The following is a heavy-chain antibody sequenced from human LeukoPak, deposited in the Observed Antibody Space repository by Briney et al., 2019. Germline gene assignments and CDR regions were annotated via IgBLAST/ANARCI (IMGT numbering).Heavy chain of an antibody. D-gene: IGHD3-9*01. CDR3: AREWEYYDILTGTTASFDY. Sequence: GGSLRLSCAASGFTFSSYSMNWVRQAPGKGLEWVSSISSSSNYIHYADSVKGRFTISRDYAKNSLYLQMNSLRAEDTAVYYCAREWEYYDILTGTTASFDYWGQGTLVTVSS. J-gene: IGHJ4*02. V-gene: IGHV3-21*01. CDR2: ISSSSNYI. CDR1: GFTFSSYS.